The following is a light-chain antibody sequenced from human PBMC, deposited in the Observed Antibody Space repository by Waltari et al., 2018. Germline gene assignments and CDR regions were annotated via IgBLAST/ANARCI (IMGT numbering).Light chain of an antibody. J-gene: IGKJ1*01. CDR3: QHYVRLPAT. V-gene: IGKV3-20*01. CDR1: QSVSRT. CDR2: GAP. Sequence: DIVLTQSPGTLSWSPGERATLSSRASQSVSRTLAWYQQQPGQAPKLLIFGAPTRATGSPERFTGSGSGTGFSLTISRLEPEDFAVYFCQHYVRLPATFGQGSKVVI.